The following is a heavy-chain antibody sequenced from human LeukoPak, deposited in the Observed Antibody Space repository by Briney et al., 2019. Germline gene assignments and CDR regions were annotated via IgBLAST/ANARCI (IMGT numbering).Heavy chain of an antibody. CDR1: GGSIRTYY. CDR3: ARDFRYYESSGYYAFDI. Sequence: SETLSLTCTVSGGSIRTYYWSWIRQAPGKGLEWIGYLYYSGSTNYNPSLKSRVTISVDTSKNQFSLKLSSVTAADTAVYYCARDFRYYESSGYYAFDIWGQGTMVTVSS. V-gene: IGHV4-59*01. J-gene: IGHJ3*02. CDR2: LYYSGST. D-gene: IGHD3-22*01.